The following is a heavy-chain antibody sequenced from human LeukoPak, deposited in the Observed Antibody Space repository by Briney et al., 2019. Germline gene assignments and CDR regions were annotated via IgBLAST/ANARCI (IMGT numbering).Heavy chain of an antibody. CDR3: ARDGFQWVYGGNQDAFDI. D-gene: IGHD4-23*01. V-gene: IGHV1-18*01. CDR2: ISAYNGNT. CDR1: GYTFTNYG. Sequence: ASIKVSCKTSGYTFTNYGISWVRQAPGQGLEWMGWISAYNGNTNYAQKLQGRVTMTTDTSTSTAYMELRSLRSDDTAVYYCARDGFQWVYGGNQDAFDIWGQGTMVTVSS. J-gene: IGHJ3*02.